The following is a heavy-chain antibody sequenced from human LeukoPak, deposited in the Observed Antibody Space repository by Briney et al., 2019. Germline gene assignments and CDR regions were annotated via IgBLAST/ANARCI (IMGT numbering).Heavy chain of an antibody. CDR3: ASTYSSSWYNWYFDL. CDR2: FYTSGTT. D-gene: IGHD6-13*01. CDR1: GVSISTYY. J-gene: IGHJ2*01. Sequence: SETLSLTCTVSGVSISTYYWNWIRQPAGKGLEWIGRFYTSGTTNYNPSLKSRVTMSLDTSKNQFSLKLSSVTAADTAVYYCASTYSSSWYNWYFDLWGRGSLVTVSS. V-gene: IGHV4-4*07.